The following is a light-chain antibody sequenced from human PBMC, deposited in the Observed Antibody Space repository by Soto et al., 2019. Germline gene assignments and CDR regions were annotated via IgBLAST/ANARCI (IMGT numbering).Light chain of an antibody. V-gene: IGLV2-11*01. CDR1: SSDVGGYNY. J-gene: IGLJ1*01. CDR2: DVN. CDR3: CSYAGSYTYV. Sequence: QSVLTQPRSVSGSPGQSVTISCTGTSSDVGGYNYVSWYQQHPGKAPKLIIYDVNRRPSGVPDRFSGSKSGNTAFLTISGLQAEDEADYYCCSYAGSYTYVFGTGTKVTVL.